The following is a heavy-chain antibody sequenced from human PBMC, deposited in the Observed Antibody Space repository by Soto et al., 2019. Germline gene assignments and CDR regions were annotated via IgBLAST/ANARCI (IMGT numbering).Heavy chain of an antibody. V-gene: IGHV1-18*01. CDR1: GYTFTSYG. Sequence: QVQLVQSGAEVKQPGASVKVSCKASGYTFTSYGISWVRQAPGQGLERMGWISAYNGNTNYAQKLQGRVTMTTDTSTSTAYMELRSLRSDDTAVYYCARDLGPIRVGATPSDYWGQGTLVTVSS. CDR2: ISAYNGNT. D-gene: IGHD1-26*01. J-gene: IGHJ4*02. CDR3: ARDLGPIRVGATPSDY.